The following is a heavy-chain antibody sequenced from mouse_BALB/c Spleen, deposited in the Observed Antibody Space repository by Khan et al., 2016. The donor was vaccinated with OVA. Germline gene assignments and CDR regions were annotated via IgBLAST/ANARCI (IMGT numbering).Heavy chain of an antibody. J-gene: IGHJ3*01. CDR1: GYSFTTYY. CDR3: ARHGYVGWFTY. CDR2: IDPFSGGT. Sequence: MQLEESGPELMKPGASVKISCKASGYSFTTYYIHWVMQSHEKSLEWIGYIDPFSGGTTYNQKFKGKATLTVDKSSSTAYIHLSNLTSEDSAVDYCARHGYVGWFTYWGQGTLVTVSA. V-gene: IGHV1S135*01. D-gene: IGHD2-2*01.